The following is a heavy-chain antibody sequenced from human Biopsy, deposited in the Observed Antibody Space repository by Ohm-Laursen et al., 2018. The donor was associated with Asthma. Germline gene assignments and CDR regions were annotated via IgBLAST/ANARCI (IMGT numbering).Heavy chain of an antibody. Sequence: SLRLSCAASGFTFSSYGMYWVRQAPGKGLEWVAVISYDGSNKYYADSVKGRFTISRDNSKNTLCLQMNSLRAEDTAVYYCARDLHPTNHLGELSEGFDYWGQGTLVTVSS. CDR3: ARDLHPTNHLGELSEGFDY. CDR2: ISYDGSNK. J-gene: IGHJ4*02. D-gene: IGHD3-16*02. V-gene: IGHV3-30*03. CDR1: GFTFSSYG.